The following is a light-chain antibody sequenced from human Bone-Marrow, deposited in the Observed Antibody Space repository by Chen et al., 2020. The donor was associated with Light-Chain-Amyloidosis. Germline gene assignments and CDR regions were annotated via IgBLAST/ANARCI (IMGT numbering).Light chain of an antibody. Sequence: SYELTPPPSVSLSPGQTARLTCSGDDLPTKYAYWYQQKPGQAPVLVIHRDTERPSGISERFSGSSSGTTATLTISGVQAEDEADYHCQSADSSGTYEVIFGGGTKLTVL. CDR2: RDT. V-gene: IGLV3-25*03. CDR3: QSADSSGTYEVI. J-gene: IGLJ2*01. CDR1: DLPTKY.